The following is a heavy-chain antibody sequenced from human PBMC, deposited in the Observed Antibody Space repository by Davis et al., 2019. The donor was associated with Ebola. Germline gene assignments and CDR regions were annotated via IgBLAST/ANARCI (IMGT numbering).Heavy chain of an antibody. D-gene: IGHD2/OR15-2a*01. CDR1: GGSLSNYY. CDR2: INHSGST. J-gene: IGHJ6*04. V-gene: IGHV4-34*01. Sequence: SETLSLTCAVYGGSLSNYYWSWIRQPPGKGLEWIGEINHSGSTNYNPSLKSRVTISVDTSKNQFSLKLSSVTAADTAVYYCAILLGRYYYYGMDVWGKGTTVTVSS. CDR3: AILLGRYYYYGMDV.